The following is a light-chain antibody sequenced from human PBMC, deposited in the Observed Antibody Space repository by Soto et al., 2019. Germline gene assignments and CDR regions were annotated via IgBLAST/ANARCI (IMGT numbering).Light chain of an antibody. Sequence: DIQMTPSPSTLSASVGDRVTITCRASQSISTWLAWYQQKPGKAPKLLIYKASSLESGVPSRFSGSGSGTEFTLTISSLQPDDVATYYCQQYNTYPLTFGGGTTVEIK. CDR1: QSISTW. CDR2: KAS. CDR3: QQYNTYPLT. J-gene: IGKJ4*01. V-gene: IGKV1-5*03.